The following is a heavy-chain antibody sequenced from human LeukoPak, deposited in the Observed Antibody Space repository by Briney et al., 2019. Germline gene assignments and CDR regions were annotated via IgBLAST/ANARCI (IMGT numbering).Heavy chain of an antibody. V-gene: IGHV1-2*02. CDR3: ARVTMVRGAFDI. J-gene: IGHJ3*02. CDR1: GYTFTSYY. CDR2: INPNSGGT. Sequence: GASVKVSCKASGYTFTSYYMHWVRQAPGQGLEWMGWINPNSGGTNYAQKFQGRVTMTRDTSISTAYMELSRLRSDDTAVYYRARVTMVRGAFDIWGQGTMVTVSS. D-gene: IGHD3-10*01.